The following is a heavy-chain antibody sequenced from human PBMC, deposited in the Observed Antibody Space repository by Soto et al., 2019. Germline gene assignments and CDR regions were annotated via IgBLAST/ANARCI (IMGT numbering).Heavy chain of an antibody. D-gene: IGHD3-3*01. V-gene: IGHV3-48*01. CDR3: VRSSREWFGVVPPSDV. Sequence: PGGSLRLSCEASGFTFSSYSFNWVRQAPGQGLEWVSFISSGGYTIYHADSLEGRFSISRDDAKNSVYLQMSGLRMDDTAVYYCVRSSREWFGVVPPSDVWGRGTLVTVSS. CDR2: ISSGGYTI. CDR1: GFTFSSYS. J-gene: IGHJ4*02.